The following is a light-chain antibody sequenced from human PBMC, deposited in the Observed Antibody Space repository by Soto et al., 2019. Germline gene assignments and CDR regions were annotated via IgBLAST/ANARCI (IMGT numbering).Light chain of an antibody. CDR2: EVS. Sequence: QSALTQPASVSGSPGQSITISCTGTTSDVGAYKYVSWYQQYPGKAPNLLIYEVSNRPSGVSNRFSGSKSGNTASLTITGLQAEDEADYYCQSYDSSLSGYVFGTGTKLTVL. CDR1: TSDVGAYKY. J-gene: IGLJ1*01. V-gene: IGLV2-14*01. CDR3: QSYDSSLSGYV.